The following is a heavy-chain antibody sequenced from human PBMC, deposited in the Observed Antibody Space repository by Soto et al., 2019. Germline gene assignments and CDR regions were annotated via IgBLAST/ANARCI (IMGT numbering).Heavy chain of an antibody. Sequence: EVQLLESGGGLVQPGGSLRLSCVASGFTFVNYAMNWVRQAPGKGLEWVATFSGSGTSTYYADSVKGRFTISRDNSRNTLYLQMNSLRAEDTAVYYCAKGTSNGGWFNPFDYWGQGTLVTVSS. CDR1: GFTFVNYA. CDR3: AKGTSNGGWFNPFDY. J-gene: IGHJ4*02. CDR2: FSGSGTST. D-gene: IGHD6-19*01. V-gene: IGHV3-23*01.